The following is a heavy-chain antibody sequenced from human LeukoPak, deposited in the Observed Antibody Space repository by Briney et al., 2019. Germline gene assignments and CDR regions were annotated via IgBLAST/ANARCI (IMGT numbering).Heavy chain of an antibody. CDR1: GFTFSSYG. CDR3: AKGSKLLVFTRDHYMHV. Sequence: GGSLRLSCAASGFTFSSYGMHWVRQAPGKGLEWVAFIRHDESNKYYADSVKGRFTISRDNSKNTLYLQMNSLRAEDTALYYCAKGSKLLVFTRDHYMHVWGKGTTVTISS. CDR2: IRHDESNK. V-gene: IGHV3-30*02. J-gene: IGHJ6*03. D-gene: IGHD3-9*01.